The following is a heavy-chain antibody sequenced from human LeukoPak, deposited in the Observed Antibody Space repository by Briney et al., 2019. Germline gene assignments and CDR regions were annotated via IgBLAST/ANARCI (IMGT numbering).Heavy chain of an antibody. CDR3: ARGTTYYDFWSGYPPTEYYGMDV. CDR1: GGTFSSYA. V-gene: IGHV1-69*13. D-gene: IGHD3-3*01. J-gene: IGHJ6*02. Sequence: SVKVSCKASGGTFSSYAISWVRQTPGQGLEWMGGIIPIFGTANYAQKFQGRVTITADESTSTAYMELSSLRSEDTAVYYCARGTTYYDFWSGYPPTEYYGMDVWGQGTTVTVSS. CDR2: IIPIFGTA.